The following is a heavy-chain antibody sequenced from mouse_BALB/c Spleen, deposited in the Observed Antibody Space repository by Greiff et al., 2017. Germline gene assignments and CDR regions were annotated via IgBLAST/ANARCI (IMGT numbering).Heavy chain of an antibody. Sequence: VKLMESGPGLVQPSQSLSITCTVSGFSLTSYGVHWVRQSPGKGLEWLGVIWSGGSTDYNAAFISRLSISKDNSKSQVFFKMNSLQANDTAIYYCARNLGTGYYPFAYWGQGTLVTVSA. CDR3: ARNLGTGYYPFAY. D-gene: IGHD2-3*01. CDR2: IWSGGST. V-gene: IGHV2-2*02. CDR1: GFSLTSYG. J-gene: IGHJ3*01.